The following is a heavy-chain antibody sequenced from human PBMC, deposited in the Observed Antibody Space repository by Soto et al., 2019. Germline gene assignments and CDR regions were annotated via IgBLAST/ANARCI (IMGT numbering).Heavy chain of an antibody. CDR2: IMPIFRTP. CDR3: ARDKDRQQLGGNYYYILDV. V-gene: IGHV1-69*12. CDR1: GGTFSSSA. Sequence: QVQLVQSGSEVKKPGSSVKLSCKASGGTFSSSAISWVRQAPGQGLEWMGGIMPIFRTPDYAQKFQGRVTITADESTTTAYMELSSLRSEDTAVDFCARDKDRQQLGGNYYYILDVWGQGTTVTVSS. D-gene: IGHD3-3*02. J-gene: IGHJ6*02.